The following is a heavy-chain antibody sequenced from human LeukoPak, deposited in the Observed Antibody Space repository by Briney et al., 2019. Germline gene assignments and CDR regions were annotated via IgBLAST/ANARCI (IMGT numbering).Heavy chain of an antibody. V-gene: IGHV4-59*12. CDR2: MYNSGST. CDR1: GGSISGSY. CDR3: ASLSEL. Sequence: KSSETLSLTCTVSGGSISGSYWSWIRQPPGKGLEWIAYMYNSGSTNYNPSLKSRVTISIDTSKNQFSLKLSSVTAADTAVYYCASLSELWGQGTLVTVSS. D-gene: IGHD1-26*01. J-gene: IGHJ4*02.